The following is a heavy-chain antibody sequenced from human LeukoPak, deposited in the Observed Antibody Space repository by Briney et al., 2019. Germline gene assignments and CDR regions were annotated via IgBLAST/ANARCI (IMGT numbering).Heavy chain of an antibody. CDR1: GFTFSSYS. CDR3: ARVTGGDYPDYFDY. V-gene: IGHV3-21*01. D-gene: IGHD2-21*01. CDR2: ISSSSSYI. Sequence: GGSLRLSCAASGFTFSSYSMNWVRQAPGKGLEWVSSISSSSSYIYYADSVKGRFTISRDNAKNSLYLQMNSLRAEDTAVYYYARVTGGDYPDYFDYWGQGTLVTVSS. J-gene: IGHJ4*02.